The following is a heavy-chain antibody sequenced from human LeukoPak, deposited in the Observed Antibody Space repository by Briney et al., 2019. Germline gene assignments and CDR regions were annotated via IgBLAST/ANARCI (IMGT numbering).Heavy chain of an antibody. CDR2: INPKSGGT. V-gene: IGHV1-2*02. Sequence: PSVKLSCNASGYTFTGFYMQWVRQAPGQGLEWMGWINPKSGGTNYAQKFQGRVTMTRDTSISTGYIELSGLTSDDTAVYYCARRSKLVVTVPKDDAFDLWGEGTSVTVSS. CDR1: GYTFTGFY. J-gene: IGHJ3*01. D-gene: IGHD4-23*01. CDR3: ARRSKLVVTVPKDDAFDL.